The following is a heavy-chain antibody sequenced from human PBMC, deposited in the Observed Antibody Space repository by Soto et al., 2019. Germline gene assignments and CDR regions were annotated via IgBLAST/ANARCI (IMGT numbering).Heavy chain of an antibody. CDR3: ASERGSSYFDY. Sequence: QVQLVESGGGVVQPGRSLRLSCAVSGFPLSDYGMHWVRQAPGKGLEWVAVIWYDESKKYYADSVKGRFTISRATSKNPVYLQMNSLRVEDTAVYYCASERGSSYFDYWGQVNLVTVSS. J-gene: IGHJ4*02. CDR1: GFPLSDYG. D-gene: IGHD1-26*01. CDR2: IWYDESKK. V-gene: IGHV3-33*01.